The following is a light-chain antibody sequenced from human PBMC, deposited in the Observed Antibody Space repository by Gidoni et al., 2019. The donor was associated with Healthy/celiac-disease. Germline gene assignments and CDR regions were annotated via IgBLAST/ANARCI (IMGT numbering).Light chain of an antibody. CDR2: AAS. J-gene: IGKJ2*01. CDR1: QSISSY. Sequence: DIQMTQSPSSLSASVGDRVTITCRASQSISSYLNWYQQKPGKAPKLLIYAASSLQSGVPSRFSGSGAGTDFTLTIRSLQPEEFATYYCQQSYNSLPDTFGQGTKLEIK. CDR3: QQSYNSLPDT. V-gene: IGKV1-39*01.